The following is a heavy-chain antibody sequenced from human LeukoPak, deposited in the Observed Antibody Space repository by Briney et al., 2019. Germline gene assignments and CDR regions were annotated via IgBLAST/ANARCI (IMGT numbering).Heavy chain of an antibody. CDR1: GFTFSSYA. CDR3: AKASRGYSYGPLYYYYYYYMDV. D-gene: IGHD5-18*01. Sequence: GGSLRLSCAASGFTFSSYAMHWVRQAPGKGLEWVAVISYDGSNKYYADSVKGRFTISRDNSKNTLYLQMNSLRAEDTAVYYCAKASRGYSYGPLYYYYYYYMDVWGKGATVTVSS. J-gene: IGHJ6*03. CDR2: ISYDGSNK. V-gene: IGHV3-30*04.